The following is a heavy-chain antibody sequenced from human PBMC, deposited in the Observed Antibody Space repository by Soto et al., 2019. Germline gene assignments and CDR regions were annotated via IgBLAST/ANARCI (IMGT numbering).Heavy chain of an antibody. D-gene: IGHD6-19*01. CDR1: GGSFSGYY. CDR3: ARGVAGPRGGFDYYYYYGMDV. Sequence: PSETLSLTCAVYGGSFSGYYWSWIRQPPGKGLEWIGEINHSGSTNYNPSLKSRVTISVDTSKNQFSLKLSSVTAADTAVYYCARGVAGPRGGFDYYYYYGMDVWGQGTTVTVSS. CDR2: INHSGST. V-gene: IGHV4-34*01. J-gene: IGHJ6*02.